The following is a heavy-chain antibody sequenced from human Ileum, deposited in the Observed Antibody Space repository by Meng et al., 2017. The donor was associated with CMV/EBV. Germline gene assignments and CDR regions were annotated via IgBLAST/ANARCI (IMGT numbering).Heavy chain of an antibody. J-gene: IGHJ5*02. D-gene: IGHD2-2*01. Sequence: ASVKVSCKASGYTFTGYYMHWVRQAPGQGLEWMGWINPNSGGTNYAQKFQGRVTMTRDTSISTAYMELSRLRSDDTAVYYCAREEGYCSSTSCYLGGWFDPWGQGTLVTVSS. CDR3: AREEGYCSSTSCYLGGWFDP. V-gene: IGHV1-2*02. CDR1: GYTFTGYY. CDR2: INPNSGGT.